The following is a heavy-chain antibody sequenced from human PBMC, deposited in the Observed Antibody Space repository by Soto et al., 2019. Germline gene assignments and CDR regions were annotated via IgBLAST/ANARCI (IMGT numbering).Heavy chain of an antibody. Sequence: GGSLRLSCAASGFTFSSYAMHWVRQAPGKGLEWVAVISDDGSNKYYADSVKGRFTISRDNSKNTLYLQMNSLRDGDTAVYYCAKMEIYYDYVWGGYPDFWGQGTLVTVS. CDR2: ISDDGSNK. CDR3: AKMEIYYDYVWGGYPDF. CDR1: GFTFSSYA. D-gene: IGHD3-16*02. J-gene: IGHJ4*02. V-gene: IGHV3-30-3*02.